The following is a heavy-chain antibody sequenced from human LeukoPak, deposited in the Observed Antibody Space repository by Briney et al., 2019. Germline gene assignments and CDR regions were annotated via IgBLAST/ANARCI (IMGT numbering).Heavy chain of an antibody. D-gene: IGHD5-12*01. J-gene: IGHJ4*02. V-gene: IGHV4-39*01. CDR3: ARLVGGYVGADY. CDR2: IYYSGST. CDR1: GGSISSSSYY. Sequence: SETLSLTCTVSGGSISSSSYYWGWIRQPPGKGLEWIGSIYYSGSTYYNPSLKSRVTISVDTSKNQFSLKLSSVTAADTAMYYCARLVGGYVGADYWGQGTLVTASS.